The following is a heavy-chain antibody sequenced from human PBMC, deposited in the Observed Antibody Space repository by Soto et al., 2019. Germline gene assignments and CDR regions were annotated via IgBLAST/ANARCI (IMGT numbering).Heavy chain of an antibody. D-gene: IGHD5-18*01. CDR2: INPSGGST. CDR3: ARVGYSYGYSPDAFDI. J-gene: IGHJ3*02. CDR1: GYTFTSYY. V-gene: IGHV1-46*01. Sequence: VSVKVSCKASGYTFTSYYMHWVRQAPGQGLEWMGIINPSGGSTSYAQKFQGRVTMTRDTSTSTVYMELSSLRSEDTAVYYCARVGYSYGYSPDAFDIWGQGTMVTVSS.